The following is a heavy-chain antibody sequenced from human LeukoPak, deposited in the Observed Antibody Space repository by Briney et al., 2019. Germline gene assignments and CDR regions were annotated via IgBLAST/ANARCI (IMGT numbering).Heavy chain of an antibody. Sequence: ASVKVSCKASGYTFTSYYMHCVRQAPGQGLEWMGIINPSGGSTSYAQKFQGRVTMTRDTSTSTVYMELSSLRSEDTVVYYCARASAVVVPAASGPFDYWGQGTLVTVSS. D-gene: IGHD2-2*01. J-gene: IGHJ4*02. V-gene: IGHV1-46*01. CDR3: ARASAVVVPAASGPFDY. CDR1: GYTFTSYY. CDR2: INPSGGST.